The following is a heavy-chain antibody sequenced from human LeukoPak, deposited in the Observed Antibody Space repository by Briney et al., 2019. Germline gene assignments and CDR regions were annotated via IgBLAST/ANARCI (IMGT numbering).Heavy chain of an antibody. CDR3: ARVGYCSGGGCSFRYFDY. CDR1: GFTFGSYA. V-gene: IGHV3-23*01. Sequence: GGSLRLSCAASGFTFGSYAMSWVRQAPGKGLEWVSAISDSGGSSWYADSVRGRSTISRDNSKNTVYLQMQSLRAEDTAVYFCARVGYCSGGGCSFRYFDYWGQGALVTVSS. J-gene: IGHJ4*02. CDR2: ISDSGGSS. D-gene: IGHD2-15*01.